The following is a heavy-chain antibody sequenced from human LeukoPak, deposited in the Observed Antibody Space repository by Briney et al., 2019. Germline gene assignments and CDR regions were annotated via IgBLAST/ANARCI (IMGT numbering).Heavy chain of an antibody. CDR1: GFTFSGSA. J-gene: IGHJ4*02. D-gene: IGHD3-16*02. Sequence: GGSLRLSCAASGFTFSGSAMHWVRQASGKGLEWVGRIRSKANSYATAYAASVKGRFTISRDDSKKTAYLQMNSLKTEDTAVYYCTRSYYDYVWGSYRYKPTGDYWGQGTLVTVSS. CDR2: IRSKANSYAT. CDR3: TRSYYDYVWGSYRYKPTGDY. V-gene: IGHV3-73*01.